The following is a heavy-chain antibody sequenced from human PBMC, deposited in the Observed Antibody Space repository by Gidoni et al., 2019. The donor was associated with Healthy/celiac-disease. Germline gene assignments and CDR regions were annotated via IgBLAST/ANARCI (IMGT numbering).Heavy chain of an antibody. Sequence: QVQLVESGGGVVQPGRSLRLPCAASGFTFSSSAMHWVRQAPGKGLEWVAVISYDGSNKYYADSVKGRFTISRDNSKNTLYLQMNSLRAEDTAVYYCARDPAVGATVYYFDYWGQGTLVTVSS. J-gene: IGHJ4*02. CDR1: GFTFSSSA. CDR2: ISYDGSNK. D-gene: IGHD1-26*01. CDR3: ARDPAVGATVYYFDY. V-gene: IGHV3-30*04.